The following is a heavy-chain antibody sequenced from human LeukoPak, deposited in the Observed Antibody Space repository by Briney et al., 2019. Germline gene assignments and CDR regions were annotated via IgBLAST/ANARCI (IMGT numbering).Heavy chain of an antibody. Sequence: ASVKVSCKASGYTFTSYYMHWVRQAPGQGLEWMGIINPSGGSTSYAQKFQGRVTMTSDTSTSTVYMEMSSLRSEDTAVYYCARECCGGWYAHRGIDLDYWGQGTLVSVSS. D-gene: IGHD6-19*01. J-gene: IGHJ4*02. V-gene: IGHV1-46*01. CDR3: ARECCGGWYAHRGIDLDY. CDR2: INPSGGST. CDR1: GYTFTSYY.